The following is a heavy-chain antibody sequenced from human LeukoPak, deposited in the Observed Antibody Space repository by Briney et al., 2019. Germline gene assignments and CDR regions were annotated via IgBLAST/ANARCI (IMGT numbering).Heavy chain of an antibody. V-gene: IGHV3-21*01. Sequence: GGSLRLSCAASGFTFSNYDMHWVRQAPGKGLEWVSAISSSSSYIYYADSIKGRFTISRDNAETSLYLQMNSLRAVDTAVYFCARGEEKATITALDSWGQGTLVTVSS. CDR2: ISSSSSYI. CDR3: ARGEEKATITALDS. D-gene: IGHD5-24*01. J-gene: IGHJ4*02. CDR1: GFTFSNYD.